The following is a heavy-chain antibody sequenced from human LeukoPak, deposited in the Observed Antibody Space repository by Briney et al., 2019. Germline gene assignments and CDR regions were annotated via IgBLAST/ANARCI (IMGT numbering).Heavy chain of an antibody. CDR1: GYTFTSYA. D-gene: IGHD6-13*01. Sequence: GASVKVSCKASGYTFTSYAMHWVRQAPGQRLEWMGWINAGNGNTKYSQKFQGRVTITRDTSASTAYMELSSLRSEDTAVSYCASHPGIAAAGTYPDYWGQGTLVTVSS. V-gene: IGHV1-3*01. J-gene: IGHJ4*02. CDR3: ASHPGIAAAGTYPDY. CDR2: INAGNGNT.